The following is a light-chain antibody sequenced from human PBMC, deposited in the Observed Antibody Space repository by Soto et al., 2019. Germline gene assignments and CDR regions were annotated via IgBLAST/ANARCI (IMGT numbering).Light chain of an antibody. J-gene: IGLJ1*01. Sequence: QSVLTQPPSVSGAPGQRVTISCTGSSSNIGAGYDVHWYQQLPGTAPKLLIYGNSNRPSGVPDRFSGSKSGTSASLAITGLQADDEADYYCCSYAGSYNYVFGSGTKLTVL. V-gene: IGLV1-40*01. CDR3: CSYAGSYNYV. CDR1: SSNIGAGYD. CDR2: GNS.